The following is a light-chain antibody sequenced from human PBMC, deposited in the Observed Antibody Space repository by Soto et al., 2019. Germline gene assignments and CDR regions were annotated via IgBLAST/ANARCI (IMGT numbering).Light chain of an antibody. V-gene: IGKV1-39*01. J-gene: IGKJ3*01. Sequence: DIHMTQSPSFLSASEGDRVIITCRSSQSITSYLNWYQHKPGKSPRLLIYGASNLQCGDPSRFSGTGSGTEFALDISSLQPEDFATCYCQQSYMTPPYTVGPGTKVDL. CDR1: QSITSY. CDR3: QQSYMTPPYT. CDR2: GAS.